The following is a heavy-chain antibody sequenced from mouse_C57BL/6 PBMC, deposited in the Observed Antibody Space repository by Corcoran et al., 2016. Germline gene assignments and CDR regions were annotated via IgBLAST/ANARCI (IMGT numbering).Heavy chain of an antibody. CDR2: VYPYNGGT. CDR3: ARGDGYVDY. D-gene: IGHD2-3*01. V-gene: IGHV1-36*01. J-gene: IGHJ2*01. Sequence: ECHMKRSGPVLVNPGTSGKISCKASGLTFTEYNRHWVEQSHGKSLVCIGLVYPYNGGTSYNQKFKGKATLTGYTSSSTAYMELSSLTSEDSAVYYGARGDGYVDYWGQGTTLTVS. CDR1: GLTFTEYN.